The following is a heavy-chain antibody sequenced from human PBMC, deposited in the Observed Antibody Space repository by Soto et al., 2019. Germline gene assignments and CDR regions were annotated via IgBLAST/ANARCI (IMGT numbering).Heavy chain of an antibody. CDR2: INYSGST. V-gene: IGHV4-30-2*01. CDR1: GGSISSGGYS. J-gene: IGHJ5*02. CDR3: ARESGAGATNWFDP. D-gene: IGHD2-15*01. Sequence: QQQLQESGSGLVKPSQTLSLTCAVSGGSISSGGYSWRGIRQPPGSGLEWIGDINYSGSTYYNPLLKSRSTISIYRSKNHFSLELTSVTAADTAVYYWARESGAGATNWFDPWGQGTLVTVSS.